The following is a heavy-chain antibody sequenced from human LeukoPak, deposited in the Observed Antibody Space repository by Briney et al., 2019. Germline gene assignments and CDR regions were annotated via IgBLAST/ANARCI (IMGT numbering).Heavy chain of an antibody. V-gene: IGHV3-9*01. CDR2: ISWNSGSI. CDR3: AKCKGHSGIYYFDY. D-gene: IGHD1-26*01. J-gene: IGHJ4*02. CDR1: GCTFDDYA. Sequence: GGSLRLSCAASGCTFDDYAMHWVRQAPGKGLEWVSGISWNSGSIGYADSVKGRFTISRENAKNSMYLQMNSLRAEDTALYYCAKCKGHSGIYYFDYWGQGTLVTVSS.